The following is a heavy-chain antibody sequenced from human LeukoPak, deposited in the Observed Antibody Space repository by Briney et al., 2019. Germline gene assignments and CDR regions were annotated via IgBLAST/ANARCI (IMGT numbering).Heavy chain of an antibody. J-gene: IGHJ4*02. D-gene: IGHD3-10*01. CDR1: GGSFSGYY. CDR2: VYYRGST. V-gene: IGHV4-59*01. CDR3: ARVAYYYDTATYYNPAHLDF. Sequence: PSETLSLTCAVYGGSFSGYYWTWIRQPPGKGLEWLGYVYYRGSTNYNPSLKSRVTISVDTSENQFSLKLSSVTAADTAVYYCARVAYYYDTATYYNPAHLDFWGQGALVTVSS.